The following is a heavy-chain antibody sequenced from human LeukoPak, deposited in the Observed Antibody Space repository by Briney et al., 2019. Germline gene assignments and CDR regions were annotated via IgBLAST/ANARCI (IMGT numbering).Heavy chain of an antibody. V-gene: IGHV1-69*05. J-gene: IGHJ5*02. Sequence: ASVKVSCKASGGTFSSYAISWVRQAPGQGLEWMGGIIPIFGTANYAQKFQGRVTITTDESTSTAYMELSSLRSEDTAVYYCASSWLGAKGFDPWGQGTLVTVSS. CDR1: GGTFSSYA. CDR2: IIPIFGTA. D-gene: IGHD1-26*01. CDR3: ASSWLGAKGFDP.